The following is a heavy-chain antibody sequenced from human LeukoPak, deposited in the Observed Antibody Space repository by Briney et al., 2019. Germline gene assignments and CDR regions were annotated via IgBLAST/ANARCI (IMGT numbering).Heavy chain of an antibody. J-gene: IGHJ3*02. CDR2: ITDGGTA. CDR1: GFTFTNAW. V-gene: IGHV3-15*01. CDR3: ARERLGYCSSTSCSPNGAFDI. Sequence: KPGGSLRLSCAASGFTFTNAWMNWVRQAPGKGLEWVGRITDGGTADYAAPVKDRFTISRDDSTNTLYLQMNSLRAEDTAVYYCARERLGYCSSTSCSPNGAFDIWGQGTMVTVSS. D-gene: IGHD2-2*01.